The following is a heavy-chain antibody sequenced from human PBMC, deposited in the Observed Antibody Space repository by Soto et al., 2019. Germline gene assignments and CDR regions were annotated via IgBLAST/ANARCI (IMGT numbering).Heavy chain of an antibody. J-gene: IGHJ4*02. CDR2: IWYDGSNK. CDR3: ARQEHDSSGYYGY. CDR1: GFTFSSYG. Sequence: GGSLRLSCAASGFTFSSYGMHWVRQAPGKGLEWVAVIWYDGSNKYYADSVKGRFTISRDNSKNTMYLQMNSLRAEDTAVYYCARQEHDSSGYYGYWGQGSLVTVSS. V-gene: IGHV3-33*01. D-gene: IGHD3-22*01.